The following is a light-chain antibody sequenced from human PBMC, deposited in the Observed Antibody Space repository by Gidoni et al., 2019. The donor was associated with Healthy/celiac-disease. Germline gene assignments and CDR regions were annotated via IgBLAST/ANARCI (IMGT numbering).Light chain of an antibody. CDR1: KLGDKY. J-gene: IGLJ2*01. CDR2: QDS. V-gene: IGLV3-1*01. CDR3: QAWDSSTVV. Sequence: SYELTQPPSVSVSPGQTASITCSGEKLGDKYACWYQQKPGQSPVLVIYQDSKRPSGTPDRFSGSNSGNTATLTISGTQAMDEADYYCQAWDSSTVVFGGGTKLTVL.